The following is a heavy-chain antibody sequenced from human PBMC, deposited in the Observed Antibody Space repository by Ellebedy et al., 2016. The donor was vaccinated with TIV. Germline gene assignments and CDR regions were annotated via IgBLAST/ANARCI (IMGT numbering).Heavy chain of an antibody. CDR1: GFTSSDFG. J-gene: IGHJ4*02. CDR2: IQYDGTNK. CDR3: AKDQVDY. Sequence: GESLKISCAASGFTSSDFGMHWVRQAPGKGLEWVTFIQYDGTNKYYTDSVKGRFTISRDNSKNTLYLEMNSLRVEDTAVYYCAKDQVDYWGQGTLVTVSS. V-gene: IGHV3-30*02.